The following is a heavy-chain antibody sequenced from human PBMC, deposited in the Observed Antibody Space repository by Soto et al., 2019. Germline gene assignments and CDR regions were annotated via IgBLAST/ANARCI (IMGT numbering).Heavy chain of an antibody. CDR1: GFTFTTYT. CDR3: AKNSAATIRVGYDY. D-gene: IGHD5-12*01. CDR2: ITGSGAST. J-gene: IGHJ4*02. Sequence: EVQLLESGGGLVQTGGTLRLSCAASGFTFTTYTMSWVRQAPGKGLEWVSAITGSGASTYYADSAKGRFTISRDNSKNTLYLQMNSLRAEDPAVYYCAKNSAATIRVGYDYWGQGTLVTVSS. V-gene: IGHV3-23*01.